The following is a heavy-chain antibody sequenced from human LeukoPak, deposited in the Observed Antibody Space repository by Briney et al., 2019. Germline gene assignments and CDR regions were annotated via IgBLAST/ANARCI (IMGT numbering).Heavy chain of an antibody. V-gene: IGHV4-38-2*02. CDR3: ARPLPPQYSSSSYYFDY. CDR2: IYHSGSI. J-gene: IGHJ4*02. CDR1: GYSISNGYY. D-gene: IGHD6-6*01. Sequence: SETLSLTCTVSGYSISNGYYWGWIRQPPGKGLEWIGSIYHSGSIYYNPSLKSRVTISVDTSKNQLSLKLSSVTAADTAVYYCARPLPPQYSSSSYYFDYWGQGTLVTVSS.